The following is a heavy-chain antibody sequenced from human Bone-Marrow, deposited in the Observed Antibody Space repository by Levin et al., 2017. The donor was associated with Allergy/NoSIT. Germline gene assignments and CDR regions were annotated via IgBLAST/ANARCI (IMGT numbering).Heavy chain of an antibody. V-gene: IGHV3-23*01. CDR1: GFTFNRHR. CDR2: DDGSGTFT. Sequence: PGGSLRLSCAASGFTFNRHRMSWVRQAPGTGPEWVSGDDGSGTFTKYADSMKGRFTISRDNSKNTLFLQMNSLRVEDTAVYYCAKGRDDSGGYHFSFDYWGQGTLVTVSS. D-gene: IGHD3-22*01. J-gene: IGHJ4*01. CDR3: AKGRDDSGGYHFSFDY.